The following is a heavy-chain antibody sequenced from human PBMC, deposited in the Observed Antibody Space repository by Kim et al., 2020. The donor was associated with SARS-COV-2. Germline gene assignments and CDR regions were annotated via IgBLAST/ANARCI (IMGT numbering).Heavy chain of an antibody. V-gene: IGHV3-23*01. CDR3: AKDHKQWLGQSIRSYYGG. J-gene: IGHJ4*02. Sequence: GGSLRLSCAASGFTFSSYAMSWVRQAPGKGLEWVSAISGSGGSTYYADSVKGRFTISRDNSKNTLYLQMNSLRAEDTAVYYCAKDHKQWLGQSIRSYYGGWGQGTLVTVSS. CDR2: ISGSGGST. D-gene: IGHD6-19*01. CDR1: GFTFSSYA.